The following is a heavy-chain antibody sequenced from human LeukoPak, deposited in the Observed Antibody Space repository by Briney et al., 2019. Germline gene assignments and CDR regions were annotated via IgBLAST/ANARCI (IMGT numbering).Heavy chain of an antibody. CDR2: ISWNSNSI. D-gene: IGHD3-22*01. J-gene: IGHJ4*02. CDR3: ARDDSSGDYYDNFDY. CDR1: GFTFDDYA. V-gene: IGHV3-9*01. Sequence: GRSLRLSCTASGFTFDDYAMHWVRQAPGKGLEWVSGISWNSNSIVYADSVKGRFTISRDNSKNTLYLQMDSLRGEDTAVYYCARDDSSGDYYDNFDYWGQGTLVTVFS.